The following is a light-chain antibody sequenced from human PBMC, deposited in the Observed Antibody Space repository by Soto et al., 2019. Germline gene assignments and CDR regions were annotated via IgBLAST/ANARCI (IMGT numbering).Light chain of an antibody. V-gene: IGKV3-15*01. CDR2: GAS. CDR3: QQYKNWPPWT. Sequence: EIVMPQSPATLSVSTGERATLSCRASQSVSSNLAWDQQKPCQAPRLLIYGASTRATGIPARFSGSGSGTEFTRTISSRQSEDCAVYYCQQYKNWPPWTFGQGTKVEIK. J-gene: IGKJ1*01. CDR1: QSVSSN.